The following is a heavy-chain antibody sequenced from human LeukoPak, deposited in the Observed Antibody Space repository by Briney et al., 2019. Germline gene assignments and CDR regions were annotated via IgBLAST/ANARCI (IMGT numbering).Heavy chain of an antibody. CDR1: GYTFTSYG. J-gene: IGHJ4*02. Sequence: ASVKVSFKASGYTFTSYGISWVRQAPGQGLEWMAWISAYNGNTNYAQKLQGRVTMTTDTSTSTAYMELRSLRSDDTAVYYCARDPLGGWADYWGQGTLVTVPS. V-gene: IGHV1-18*01. D-gene: IGHD6-19*01. CDR3: ARDPLGGWADY. CDR2: ISAYNGNT.